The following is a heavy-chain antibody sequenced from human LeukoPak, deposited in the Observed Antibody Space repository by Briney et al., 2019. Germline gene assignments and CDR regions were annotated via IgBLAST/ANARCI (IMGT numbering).Heavy chain of an antibody. CDR2: ISYDGSNK. J-gene: IGHJ4*02. V-gene: IGHV3-30-3*01. CDR1: GFTFRSYA. CDR3: ARDMRFGELLPTSIFDY. Sequence: GRSLRLSCAASGFTFRSYAMHWVRQAPGKGLEWVAVISYDGSNKYYTDSVKGRFTISRDNSKNTLYLQMNSLRAEDTAVYYCARDMRFGELLPTSIFDYWGQGTLVTVSS. D-gene: IGHD3-10*01.